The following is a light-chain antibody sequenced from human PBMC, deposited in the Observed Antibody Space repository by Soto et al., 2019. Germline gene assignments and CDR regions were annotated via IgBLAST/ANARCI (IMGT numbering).Light chain of an antibody. CDR3: QTYGSSALT. J-gene: IGKJ4*01. V-gene: IGKV3-20*01. CDR2: GAS. CDR1: QSVSSND. Sequence: EIVLTQSSGTLSWSPGDRATLSCSASQSVSSNDLAWYQQKPGQAPRLLIYGASSRATGIPDRFSGSGSGTDFTLTISRLEPDDFAVDHCQTYGSSALTFGGGTKVEIK.